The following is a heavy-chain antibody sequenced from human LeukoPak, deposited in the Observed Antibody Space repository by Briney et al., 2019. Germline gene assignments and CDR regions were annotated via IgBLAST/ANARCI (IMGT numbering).Heavy chain of an antibody. D-gene: IGHD4-17*01. CDR3: AKEGDYGDLDH. J-gene: IGHJ1*01. CDR1: GGSISSYS. V-gene: IGHV4-4*07. Sequence: SETLSLTCTVSGGSISSYSWNWIRQPAGKGLEWIGHIYASGSTNYNPSLKSRVTMSVDTSMNQFSLKLSSVTAADTAVYYCAKEGDYGDLDHWGQGTLVTVSS. CDR2: IYASGST.